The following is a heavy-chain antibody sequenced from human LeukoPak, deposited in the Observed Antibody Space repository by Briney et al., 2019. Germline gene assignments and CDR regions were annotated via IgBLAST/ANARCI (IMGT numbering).Heavy chain of an antibody. V-gene: IGHV3-48*04. CDR3: ARDGRGAFDI. Sequence: GGSLRLSCAASGFTFSSYSMNWVRQAPGKGLEWVSHITASGTAMFYADSVKGRFTISRDNAKNSLYLQMNSLRAEDTAVYYCARDGRGAFDIWGQGTMVTVSS. CDR2: ITASGTAM. J-gene: IGHJ3*02. D-gene: IGHD3-10*01. CDR1: GFTFSSYS.